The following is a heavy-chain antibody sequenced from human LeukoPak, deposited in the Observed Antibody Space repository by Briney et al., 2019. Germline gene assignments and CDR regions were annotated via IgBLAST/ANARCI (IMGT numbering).Heavy chain of an antibody. CDR2: ICDSGRTI. Sequence: GGSLRLSCAASGFTFSDYYMSWIRQAPGKGLEWVSYICDSGRTIYYADSEKGRFTISRDNAKNSVYLQMNNLRAEDTAVYYCARDRLGDYDHSGYYDKWGQGTLVIVSS. CDR3: ARDRLGDYDHSGYYDK. J-gene: IGHJ4*02. D-gene: IGHD3-22*01. CDR1: GFTFSDYY. V-gene: IGHV3-11*01.